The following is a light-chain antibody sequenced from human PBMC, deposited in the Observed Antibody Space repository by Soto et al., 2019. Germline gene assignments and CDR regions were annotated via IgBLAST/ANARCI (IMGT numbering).Light chain of an antibody. CDR1: QVISNY. J-gene: IGKJ1*01. CDR2: AAS. Sequence: DVQMTQSPSSLSASVGDRVTITCRASQVISNYLAWYQQKPGKVPKHLIYAASTLQSGVPSRFSGSGSGTDFTLTISSLQPEDVATYYCQKYNYAPLTSGQGTKVEIK. CDR3: QKYNYAPLT. V-gene: IGKV1-27*01.